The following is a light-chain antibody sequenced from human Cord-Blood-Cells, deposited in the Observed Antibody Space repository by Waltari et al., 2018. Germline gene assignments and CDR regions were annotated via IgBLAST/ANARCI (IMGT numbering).Light chain of an antibody. Sequence: DIQMTQSPSSLSAYVGDRVTITCRASQSISSYLNRYQQKPGKAPKLLIYAASSLQSGVPSRFSGSVSGTDFTLTISSLQPEDFATYYCQQSYSTPPITFGQGTRLEIK. V-gene: IGKV1-39*01. CDR3: QQSYSTPPIT. J-gene: IGKJ5*01. CDR2: AAS. CDR1: QSISSY.